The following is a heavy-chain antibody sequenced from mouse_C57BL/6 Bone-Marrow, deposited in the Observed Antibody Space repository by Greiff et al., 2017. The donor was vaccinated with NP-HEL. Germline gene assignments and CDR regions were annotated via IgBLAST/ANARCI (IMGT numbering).Heavy chain of an antibody. CDR1: GYTFTSYW. V-gene: IGHV1-69*01. D-gene: IGHD4-1*01. J-gene: IGHJ3*01. Sequence: QVHVKQPGAELVMPGASVKLSCKASGYTFTSYWMHWVKQRPGQGLEWIGEIDPSDSYTNYNQKFKGKSTLTVDKSSSTAYMQLSSLTSEDSAVYYCAVLTGGIAYWGQGTLVTVSA. CDR3: AVLTGGIAY. CDR2: IDPSDSYT.